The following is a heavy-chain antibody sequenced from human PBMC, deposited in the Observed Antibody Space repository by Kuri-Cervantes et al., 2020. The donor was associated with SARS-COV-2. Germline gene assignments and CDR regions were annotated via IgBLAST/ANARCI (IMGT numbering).Heavy chain of an antibody. Sequence: SETLSLTCTVSGGSISGHYWSWIRQPPGKGLEWIGNIFYSGSTNYNPSLKSRVTISVDTSKNQFSLKLSSVTAADTAVYYCARARVDYYDSSGLDYWGQGTLVTVSS. V-gene: IGHV4-59*11. D-gene: IGHD3-22*01. CDR1: GGSISGHY. CDR2: IFYSGST. CDR3: ARARVDYYDSSGLDY. J-gene: IGHJ4*02.